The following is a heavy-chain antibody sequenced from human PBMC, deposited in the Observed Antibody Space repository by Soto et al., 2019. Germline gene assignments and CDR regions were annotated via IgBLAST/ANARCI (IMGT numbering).Heavy chain of an antibody. Sequence: SETLSLTCTVSCGSISSYYWSWIRQPPGKGLEWIGYIYYSGSTNYNPSLKSRVTISVDTSKNQFSLKLSSVTAADTAVYYCARDTEEHAFDIWGQGTMVTVSS. D-gene: IGHD2-8*02. J-gene: IGHJ3*02. CDR2: IYYSGST. V-gene: IGHV4-59*01. CDR1: CGSISSYY. CDR3: ARDTEEHAFDI.